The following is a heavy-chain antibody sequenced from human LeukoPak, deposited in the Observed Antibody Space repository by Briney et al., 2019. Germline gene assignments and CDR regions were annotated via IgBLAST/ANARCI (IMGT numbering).Heavy chain of an antibody. D-gene: IGHD5-18*01. CDR2: IYYSGNT. CDR3: ARVRGYSYDSSDFDY. V-gene: IGHV4-59*01. Sequence: PSETLSLTCTVSGDSIRYYYWSCTTQPPGKGLEWIGKIYYSGNTNYNPSLKSRVTISVDTSKSQFSLKLSSVTAADTAVYYCARVRGYSYDSSDFDYWGQGTLVTVSS. CDR1: GDSIRYYY. J-gene: IGHJ4*02.